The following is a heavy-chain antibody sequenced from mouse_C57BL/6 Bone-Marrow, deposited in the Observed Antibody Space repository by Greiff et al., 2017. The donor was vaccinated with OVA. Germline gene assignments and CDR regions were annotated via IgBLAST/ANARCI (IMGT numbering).Heavy chain of an antibody. J-gene: IGHJ1*03. CDR1: GFTFSSYT. CDR3: ARHNGHWYFDV. D-gene: IGHD1-2*01. V-gene: IGHV5-9*01. CDR2: ISGGGGNT. Sequence: EVQGVESGGGLVKPGGSLKLSCAASGFTFSSYTMSWVRQTPEKRLEWVATISGGGGNTYYPDSVKGRFTISRDNAKNTLYLQMSSLRSEDTALYYCARHNGHWYFDVWGTGTTVTVSS.